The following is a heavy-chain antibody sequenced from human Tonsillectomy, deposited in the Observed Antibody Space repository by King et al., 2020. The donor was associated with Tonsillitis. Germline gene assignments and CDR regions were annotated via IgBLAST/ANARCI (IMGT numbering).Heavy chain of an antibody. CDR2: IDPSDSYT. V-gene: IGHV5-10-1*01. J-gene: IGHJ4*02. D-gene: IGHD2-2*01. CDR1: GYSFTSYW. Sequence: QLVQSGAEVKKPGESLRISCKGSGYSFTSYWISWVRQMPGKGLEWMGRIDPSDSYTNYSPSFQGHVTISADKSISTAYLQWSSLKASDTAMDYCARHESAEDYYVDDWGQGTLVTVSA. CDR3: ARHESAEDYYVDD.